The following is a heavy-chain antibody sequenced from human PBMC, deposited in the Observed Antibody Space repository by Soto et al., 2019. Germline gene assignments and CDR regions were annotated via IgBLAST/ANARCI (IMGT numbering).Heavy chain of an antibody. J-gene: IGHJ4*02. CDR3: AKDLIDYSNSYFDY. Sequence: GGSLRLSCAASGFTFSSYDMNWVRQAPGKGLEWVAGISSSGYTYYVDSLKGRFTISRDNSKNSLYLQMNSLRAEDTAVYYCAKDLIDYSNSYFDYWGQGTLVTVSS. CDR2: ISSSGYT. CDR1: GFTFSSYD. V-gene: IGHV3-23*01. D-gene: IGHD4-4*01.